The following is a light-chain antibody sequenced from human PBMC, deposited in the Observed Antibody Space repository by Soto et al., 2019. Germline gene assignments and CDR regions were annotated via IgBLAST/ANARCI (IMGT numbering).Light chain of an antibody. J-gene: IGKJ2*01. V-gene: IGKV1-39*01. CDR1: QKIAFY. CDR3: QQSVDTPYT. Sequence: DIQMTQSPSSLSASVGDRVSITCRASQKIAFYVNWYQHKLGKAPKLLIHSANTLESGVPSRFTGSGSETDFNLTISSLQHEDFATYYCQQSVDTPYTFGQGTTVEIK. CDR2: SAN.